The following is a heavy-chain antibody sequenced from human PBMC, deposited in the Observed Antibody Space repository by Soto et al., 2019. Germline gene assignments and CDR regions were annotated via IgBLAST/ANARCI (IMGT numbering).Heavy chain of an antibody. CDR2: ISGSGGRT. V-gene: IGHV3-23*01. J-gene: IGHJ4*02. D-gene: IGHD6-19*01. CDR1: GFTFSNYA. Sequence: EVQLLESGGGLVQPGGSLRLSCAAPGFTFSNYAMNWVSQAPGKGLEWVSVISGSGGRTYYADSVKGRFTISRDNSKNTLYLQMNSLRGEDTAVYYCARRSSGWYFDYWGQGTLVTVSS. CDR3: ARRSSGWYFDY.